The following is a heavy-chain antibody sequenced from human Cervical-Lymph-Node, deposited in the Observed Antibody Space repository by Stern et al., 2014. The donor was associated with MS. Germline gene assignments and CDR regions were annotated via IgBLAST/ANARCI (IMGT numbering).Heavy chain of an antibody. Sequence: QITLKESGPPLVKPTQTLTLTCTFSGFSLNTRGVGVGWVRQPPRKALAWLALIYWDNDKRYNPFLQSRLTITKDTSNSQVVLTVTNVDPVDTATYYCAHGNVLTGPFDYWGQGTLVTVSS. CDR2: IYWDNDK. D-gene: IGHD3-9*01. J-gene: IGHJ4*02. CDR1: GFSLNTRGVG. V-gene: IGHV2-5*02. CDR3: AHGNVLTGPFDY.